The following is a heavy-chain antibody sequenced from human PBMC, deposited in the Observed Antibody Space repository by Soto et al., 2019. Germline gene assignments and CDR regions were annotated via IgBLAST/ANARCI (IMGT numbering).Heavy chain of an antibody. Sequence: PSETLSPTCAVSGGPISSGGYSWSWIRQPPGKGLEWIGYIYHSGSTYYNPSLKSRVTISVDRSKNQFSLKLSSVTAADTAVYYCAAGGGLPRYYWGQGTLVTVSS. CDR1: GGPISSGGYS. D-gene: IGHD5-12*01. J-gene: IGHJ4*02. V-gene: IGHV4-30-2*01. CDR2: IYHSGST. CDR3: AAGGGLPRYY.